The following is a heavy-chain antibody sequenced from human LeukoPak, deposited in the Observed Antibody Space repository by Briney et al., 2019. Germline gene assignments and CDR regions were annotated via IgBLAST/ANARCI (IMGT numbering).Heavy chain of an antibody. Sequence: SETLSLTCAVYGGSFSGYYWSWIRQPPGEGLEWIGEINHSGSTNYNPSLKSRVTISVDTSKNQFSLKLSSVTAADTAVYYCARGRGYSRIYYFDYWGQGTLVTVSS. V-gene: IGHV4-34*01. CDR3: ARGRGYSRIYYFDY. CDR2: INHSGST. CDR1: GGSFSGYY. D-gene: IGHD5-18*01. J-gene: IGHJ4*02.